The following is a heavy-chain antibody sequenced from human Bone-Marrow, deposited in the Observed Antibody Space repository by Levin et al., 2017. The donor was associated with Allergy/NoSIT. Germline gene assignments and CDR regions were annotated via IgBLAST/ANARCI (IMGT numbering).Heavy chain of an antibody. CDR1: GFSFGTYG. D-gene: IGHD2-2*01. V-gene: IGHV3-30*03. J-gene: IGHJ6*02. CDR2: ISSDGSNK. Sequence: PGGSLRLSCAASGFSFGTYGMHWVRQAPGKGLEWVAAISSDGSNKYYAESMNGRLTVSRDNSKNTLYLQMNSLRSDDTAVFYCAREKWDVVVIPGTLSWGPKKKYGYYGLDVWGQGTTVTVSS. CDR3: AREKWDVVVIPGTLSWGPKKKYGYYGLDV.